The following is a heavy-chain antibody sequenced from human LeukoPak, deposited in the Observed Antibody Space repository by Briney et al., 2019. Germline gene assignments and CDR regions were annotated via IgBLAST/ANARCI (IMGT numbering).Heavy chain of an antibody. CDR1: GFTFSSYW. D-gene: IGHD1-7*01. J-gene: IGHJ3*02. Sequence: GGSLRLSCAASGFTFSSYWMSWVRQAPGKGLEWVANIKQDGSENYYVDSVKGRFTISRDNAKNSLYLQMNSLRAEDTAVYYCARMDNWNYLGAFDIWGQGTMVTVSS. CDR3: ARMDNWNYLGAFDI. V-gene: IGHV3-7*02. CDR2: IKQDGSEN.